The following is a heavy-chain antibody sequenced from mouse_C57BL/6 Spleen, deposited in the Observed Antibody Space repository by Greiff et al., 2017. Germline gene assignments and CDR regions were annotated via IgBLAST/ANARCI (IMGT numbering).Heavy chain of an antibody. J-gene: IGHJ3*01. Sequence: QVHVKQTGPGLVQPSQSLSITCTVSGFSLTSYGVHWVRQPPGKGLEWLGVIWSGGSTDYNAAFISRLSISKDNSKSQVFLKMNSLQADDTAIYYCAKTYWEGLPWFAYWGQGTLVTVSA. D-gene: IGHD4-1*01. CDR2: IWSGGST. CDR3: AKTYWEGLPWFAY. CDR1: GFSLTSYG. V-gene: IGHV2-4*01.